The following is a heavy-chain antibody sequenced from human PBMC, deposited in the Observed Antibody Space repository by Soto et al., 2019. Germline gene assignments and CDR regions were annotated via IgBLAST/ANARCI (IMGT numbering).Heavy chain of an antibody. CDR3: ARGVRLLGYDYIWGSGAFDI. V-gene: IGHV3-20*01. CDR1: GFTFDDYG. D-gene: IGHD3-16*01. Sequence: GGSLRLSCAASGFTFDDYGMSWVRQAPGKGLEWVSGINWNGGSTGYADSVKGRFTISRDNAKNSLYLQMNSLRAEDTALYHCARGVRLLGYDYIWGSGAFDIWGHGTMVTVSS. J-gene: IGHJ3*02. CDR2: INWNGGST.